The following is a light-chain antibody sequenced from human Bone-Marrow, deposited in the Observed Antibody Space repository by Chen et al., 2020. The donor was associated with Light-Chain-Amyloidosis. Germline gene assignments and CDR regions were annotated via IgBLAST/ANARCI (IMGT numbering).Light chain of an antibody. J-gene: IGLJ3*02. Sequence: SYVLTQPSSVSGAPGQTATIACGGNNIGSTSVHRYQQTPGQAPLLVVYDDSDRPPGIPERLSGSNSGNTATLTISRVGAGEEAAYYCQVWDRSSDRPVFGGGTELTVL. CDR2: DDS. CDR1: NIGSTS. CDR3: QVWDRSSDRPV. V-gene: IGLV3-21*02.